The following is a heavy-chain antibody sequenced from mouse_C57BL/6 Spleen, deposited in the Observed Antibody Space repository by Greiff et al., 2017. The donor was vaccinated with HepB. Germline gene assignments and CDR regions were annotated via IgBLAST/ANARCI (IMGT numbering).Heavy chain of an antibody. J-gene: IGHJ4*01. CDR2: ISYDGSN. Sequence: EVKLMESGPGLVKPSQSLSLTCSVTGYSITSGYYWNWIRQFPGNKLEWMGYISYDGSNNYNPSLKNRISITRDTSKNQFFLKLNSVTTEDTATYYCARESSPYAMDYWGQGTAVTVSS. CDR1: GYSITSGYY. D-gene: IGHD1-1*01. CDR3: ARESSPYAMDY. V-gene: IGHV3-6*01.